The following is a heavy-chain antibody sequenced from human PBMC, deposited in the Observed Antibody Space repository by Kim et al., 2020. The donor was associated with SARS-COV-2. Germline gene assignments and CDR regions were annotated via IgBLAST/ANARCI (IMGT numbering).Heavy chain of an antibody. Sequence: ASVKVSCKASGYTFTGYYMHWVRQAPGQGLEWMGWINPNSGGTNYAQKFQGRVTMTRDTSISTAYMELSRLRSDDTAVYYCARLGLWFGEYDDYWGQGTLVTVSS. CDR2: INPNSGGT. D-gene: IGHD3-10*01. CDR1: GYTFTGYY. V-gene: IGHV1-2*02. CDR3: ARLGLWFGEYDDY. J-gene: IGHJ4*02.